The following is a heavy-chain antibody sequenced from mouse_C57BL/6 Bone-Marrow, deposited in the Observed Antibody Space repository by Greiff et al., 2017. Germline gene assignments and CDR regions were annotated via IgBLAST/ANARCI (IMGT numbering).Heavy chain of an antibody. J-gene: IGHJ4*01. Sequence: VQLKESGGGLVQPGGSLKLSCAASGFTFSDYGMAWVRQAPRKGPEWVAFISNLAYSIYYADTVTGRFTISRENAKNTLYLEMSSLRSEDTAMYYCARLGYRDAMDYWGKGTSVTVSS. CDR1: GFTFSDYG. D-gene: IGHD2-14*01. V-gene: IGHV5-15*01. CDR2: ISNLAYSI. CDR3: ARLGYRDAMDY.